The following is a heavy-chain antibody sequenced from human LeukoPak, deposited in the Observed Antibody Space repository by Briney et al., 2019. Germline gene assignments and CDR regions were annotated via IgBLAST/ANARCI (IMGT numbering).Heavy chain of an antibody. Sequence: SSETLFLTCTVSGGSISSYYWSWIRQPPGKGLEWIGNIYYSGSTNYNPSLKSRVTISVDTSKNQFSLKLSSVTAADTAVYYCARVLYSSSFYYYYYMDVWGKGTTVTISS. D-gene: IGHD6-13*01. J-gene: IGHJ6*03. V-gene: IGHV4-59*01. CDR3: ARVLYSSSFYYYYYMDV. CDR2: IYYSGST. CDR1: GGSISSYY.